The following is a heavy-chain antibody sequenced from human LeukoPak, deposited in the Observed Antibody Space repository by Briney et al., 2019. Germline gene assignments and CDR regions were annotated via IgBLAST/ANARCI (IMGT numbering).Heavy chain of an antibody. CDR2: IWYDGSSE. J-gene: IGHJ4*02. CDR1: GFTFRNYG. Sequence: GGSLRLSCEASGFTFRNYGMYWVRQAPGKELEWVAVIWYDGSSENYADSVKGRFTISRDNSKNTLYLQMNSLRVEDTAVYYCARVEGRFYGSGSYRGFDYWGQGTLVTVSS. D-gene: IGHD3-10*01. V-gene: IGHV3-33*01. CDR3: ARVEGRFYGSGSYRGFDY.